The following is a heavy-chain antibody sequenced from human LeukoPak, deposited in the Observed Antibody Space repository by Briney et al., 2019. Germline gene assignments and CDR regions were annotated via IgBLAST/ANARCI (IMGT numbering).Heavy chain of an antibody. J-gene: IGHJ4*02. Sequence: GGSLRLSCAASGFTFDDYAMHWVRQAPGKGLEWVSGISWNSGSIGYADSVKGRFTISRDNPKSTLHLQMNSLRSEDTAVYYCARAMVRGVLPYWGQGTLVTVSS. V-gene: IGHV3-9*01. CDR3: ARAMVRGVLPY. D-gene: IGHD3-10*01. CDR2: ISWNSGSI. CDR1: GFTFDDYA.